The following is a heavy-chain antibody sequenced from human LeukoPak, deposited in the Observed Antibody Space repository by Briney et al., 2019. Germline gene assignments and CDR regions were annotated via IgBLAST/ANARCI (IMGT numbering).Heavy chain of an antibody. V-gene: IGHV3-48*01. CDR2: ITISTGII. J-gene: IGHJ4*02. Sequence: GGSLRLSCAASGFTFSDYNMNWVRQAPGKGLEWVAYITISTGIIYYADSVKGRFTISRDNSKNTLYLQMNSLRVEDTAVYYCAKATSVTTLFDYWGQGTLVTVSS. CDR1: GFTFSDYN. D-gene: IGHD4-17*01. CDR3: AKATSVTTLFDY.